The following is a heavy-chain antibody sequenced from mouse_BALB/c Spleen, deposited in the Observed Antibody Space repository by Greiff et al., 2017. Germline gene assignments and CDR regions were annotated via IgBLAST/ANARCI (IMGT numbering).Heavy chain of an antibody. D-gene: IGHD1-1*01. V-gene: IGHV5-17*02. CDR3: ARCYGSSYDWYVEV. J-gene: IGHJ1*01. Sequence: DVMLVESGGGLVQPGGSRKLSCAASGFTFSSFGMHWVRQAPEKGLEWVAYISSGSSTIYYADTVKGRFTISRDNPKKTLFLQMTSLRSEDTAMYYGARCYGSSYDWYVEVWGAGTTVTVSS. CDR2: ISSGSSTI. CDR1: GFTFSSFG.